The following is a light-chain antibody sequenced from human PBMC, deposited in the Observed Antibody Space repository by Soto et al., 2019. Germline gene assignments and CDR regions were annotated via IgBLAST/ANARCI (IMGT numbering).Light chain of an antibody. V-gene: IGLV2-14*03. Sequence: QSALTQSASVSGSPGQSITISFTGTSSDIGGYDFVSWYQQYPGKAPQLLIYGVTYRPSGVSHRLSGSKSGNTASLTIFGFQTEDEADYYCSSFTSTSPLAHFGPGTKVPVL. CDR2: GVT. CDR3: SSFTSTSPLAH. CDR1: SSDIGGYDF. J-gene: IGLJ1*01.